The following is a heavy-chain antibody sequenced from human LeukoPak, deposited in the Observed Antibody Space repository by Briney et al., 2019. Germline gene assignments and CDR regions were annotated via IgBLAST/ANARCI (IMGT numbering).Heavy chain of an antibody. J-gene: IGHJ6*02. CDR2: ISSSGKYV. CDR3: ARDRYGSSVGGMDV. CDR1: GFGITTYS. Sequence: GGSLRLSCSAAGFGITTYSMNWVRQAPGKGLERVSSISSSGKYVYYGDSVKGRFTLSRDDAKNELYLQMNSLRAEDTALYYCARDRYGSSVGGMDVWGQGTTVTVSS. V-gene: IGHV3-21*06. D-gene: IGHD6-6*01.